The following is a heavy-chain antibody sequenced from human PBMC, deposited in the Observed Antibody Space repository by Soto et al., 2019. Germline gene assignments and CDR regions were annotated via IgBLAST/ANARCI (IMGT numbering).Heavy chain of an antibody. CDR3: VRGWLRDPWMY. V-gene: IGHV3-21*01. CDR1: GFIFSRYT. CDR2: ISGSSTYI. J-gene: IGHJ4*02. D-gene: IGHD5-12*01. Sequence: EVQLVESGGGLGKPGGSLRLSCAASGFIFSRYTMNWVRQAPGKGLEWVSSISGSSTYIYYADSVKGRFTISRGNSLYLQMSSLRAEDTAVYYCVRGWLRDPWMYWGKGTLVTVSS.